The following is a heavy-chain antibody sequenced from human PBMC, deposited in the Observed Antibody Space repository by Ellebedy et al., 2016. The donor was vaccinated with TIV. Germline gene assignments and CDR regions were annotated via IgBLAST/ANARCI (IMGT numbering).Heavy chain of an antibody. J-gene: IGHJ3*02. D-gene: IGHD2-15*01. V-gene: IGHV4-34*01. CDR1: GGSFSGYY. CDR2: INHSGST. CDR3: ARGHRSNIVVVVAARGAFDI. Sequence: GSLRLSXAVYGGSFSGYYWSWIRQPPGKGLEWIGEINHSGSTNYNPSLKSRVTISVDTSKNQFSLKLSSVTAADTAVYYCARGHRSNIVVVVAARGAFDIWGQGTMVTVSS.